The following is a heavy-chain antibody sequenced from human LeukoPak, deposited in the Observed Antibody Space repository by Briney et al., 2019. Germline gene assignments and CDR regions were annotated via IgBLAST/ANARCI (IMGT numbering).Heavy chain of an antibody. J-gene: IGHJ6*03. D-gene: IGHD2-2*01. CDR3: ARDQKDIVVVPAATSNFYYYYYMDV. CDR2: IKQDGSEK. CDR1: GFTFSSYS. Sequence: GGSLRLSCAASGFTFSSYSMNWVRQAPGKGLEWVANIKQDGSEKYYVDSVKGRFTISRDNAKNSLYLQMNSLRAEDTAVYYCARDQKDIVVVPAATSNFYYYYYMDVWGKGTTVTVSS. V-gene: IGHV3-7*01.